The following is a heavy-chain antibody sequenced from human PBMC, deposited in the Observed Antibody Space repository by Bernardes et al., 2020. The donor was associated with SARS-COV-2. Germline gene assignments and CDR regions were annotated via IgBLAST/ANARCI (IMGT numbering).Heavy chain of an antibody. CDR3: ARVGVWELRYYYYGMDV. D-gene: IGHD1-26*01. J-gene: IGHJ6*02. CDR2: INPNSGGT. Sequence: ASVKVSCKASGYTFTGYYMHWVRQAPGQGLEWMGWINPNSGGTNYAQKFQGRVTMTRDTSISTAYMELSRLRSDDTAVYYCARVGVWELRYYYYGMDVWGQGTTVTVSS. V-gene: IGHV1-2*02. CDR1: GYTFTGYY.